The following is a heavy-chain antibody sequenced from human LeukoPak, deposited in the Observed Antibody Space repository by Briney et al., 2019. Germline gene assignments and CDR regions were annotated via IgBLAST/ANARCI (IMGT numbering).Heavy chain of an antibody. CDR1: GFSLSTSGVG. Sequence: SGPTLVKPTQTLTLTCTFSGFSLSTSGVGVGWIRQPPGKALEWLALIYWDDDKRYSPSLKSRLTITKDTSKNQVVLTMAYMDPVDTATYYCAHTGLKEMATIYDYFDYWGQGTLVTVSS. CDR3: AHTGLKEMATIYDYFDY. CDR2: IYWDDDK. J-gene: IGHJ4*02. D-gene: IGHD5-24*01. V-gene: IGHV2-5*02.